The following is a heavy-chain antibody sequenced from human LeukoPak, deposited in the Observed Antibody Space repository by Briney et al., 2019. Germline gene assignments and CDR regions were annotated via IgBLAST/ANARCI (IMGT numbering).Heavy chain of an antibody. V-gene: IGHV3-23*01. CDR3: AKAPVTTCRGAYCYPFDY. J-gene: IGHJ4*02. CDR2: ISGSGDST. D-gene: IGHD2-21*01. CDR1: GFTFSTYS. Sequence: PGGSLRLSCATSGFTFSTYSMNWVRQAPGKGLDWVSTISGSGDSTYYADSVKGRFTISRDSSKNTLFLQMNRLRPEDAAVYYCAKAPVTTCRGAYCYPFDYWGQGTLVTVSS.